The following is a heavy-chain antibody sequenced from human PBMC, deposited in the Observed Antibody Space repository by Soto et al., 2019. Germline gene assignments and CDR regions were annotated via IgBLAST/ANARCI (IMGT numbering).Heavy chain of an antibody. J-gene: IGHJ4*02. CDR2: IYSGGSR. CDR3: VRTGYGKNYFDY. V-gene: IGHV3-53*01. Sequence: PGGSLRLSCAASGFTVSTNYMIWVRQAPGKGLEWVSVIYSGGSRYYAESVEGRFTISRDISKNSLYLQMNSLRAEDTAVYYCVRTGYGKNYFDYWGQGALVTVSS. D-gene: IGHD5-18*01. CDR1: GFTVSTNY.